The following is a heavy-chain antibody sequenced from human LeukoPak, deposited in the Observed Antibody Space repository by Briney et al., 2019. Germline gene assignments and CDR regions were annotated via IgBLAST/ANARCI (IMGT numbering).Heavy chain of an antibody. CDR2: IYSGGST. CDR1: GFTFSRYS. J-gene: IGHJ3*02. V-gene: IGHV3-53*01. D-gene: IGHD3-22*01. CDR3: ARRMIVVANAFDI. Sequence: GGSLRLSCAASGFTFSRYSMNWVRQAPGKGLEWVSVIYSGGSTYYADSVKGRFTISRDNSKNTLYLQMNSLRAEDTAVYYCARRMIVVANAFDIWGQGTMVTVSS.